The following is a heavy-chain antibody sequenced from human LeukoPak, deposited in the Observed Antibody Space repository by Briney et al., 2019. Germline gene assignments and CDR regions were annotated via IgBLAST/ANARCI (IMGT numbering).Heavy chain of an antibody. V-gene: IGHV1-18*01. J-gene: IGHJ5*02. Sequence: GASVKVSCKASGYIFTSYGISWVRQAPGQGLEWMGWISAYNGNTNYAQKLQGRVTMTTDTSTSTAYMELRSLRSDDTAVYYCARDLTVVPAAIPGWFDPWGQGTLVTVSS. CDR2: ISAYNGNT. D-gene: IGHD2-2*01. CDR3: ARDLTVVPAAIPGWFDP. CDR1: GYIFTSYG.